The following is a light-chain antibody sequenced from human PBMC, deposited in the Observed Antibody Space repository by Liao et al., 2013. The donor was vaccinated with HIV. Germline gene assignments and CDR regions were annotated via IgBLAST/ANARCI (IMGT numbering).Light chain of an antibody. J-gene: IGLJ1*01. Sequence: SYELIQPPSVSVSPGQTASITCSGDKLGDKYTSWYQQKPGQSPVLVLYQDDKRPSGIPERFAGSVSGNTATLTITGTQTTDETDYYCQTWDDNTFVFGTGTQVTVL. CDR2: QDD. V-gene: IGLV3-1*01. CDR1: KLGDKY. CDR3: QTWDDNTFV.